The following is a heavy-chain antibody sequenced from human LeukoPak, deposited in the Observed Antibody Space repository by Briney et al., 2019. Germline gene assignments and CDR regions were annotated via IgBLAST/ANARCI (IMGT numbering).Heavy chain of an antibody. J-gene: IGHJ4*02. Sequence: ASVKVSCKASGYTFTSYDINWVRQATGQGLEWMGWMNPNSGNTGYAQKFHGRVTMTRNTSISTAYMELSSLRSEDTAVYYCARAGTSGSYYTYWGQGTLVTVSS. V-gene: IGHV1-8*01. D-gene: IGHD1-26*01. CDR1: GYTFTSYD. CDR3: ARAGTSGSYYTY. CDR2: MNPNSGNT.